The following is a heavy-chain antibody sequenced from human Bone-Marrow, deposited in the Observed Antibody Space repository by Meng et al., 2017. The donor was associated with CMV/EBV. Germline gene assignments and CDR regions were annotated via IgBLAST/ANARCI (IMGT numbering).Heavy chain of an antibody. CDR1: GGSFSGYY. D-gene: IGHD4-11*01. J-gene: IGHJ5*02. CDR3: ARDVSSVTWFDP. CDR2: IYTSGST. V-gene: IGHV4-59*10. Sequence: QVQLQQWGAGLLKPSETLSLTCAVYGGSFSGYYWSWIRQPAGKGLEWIGRIYTSGSTNYNPSLKSRVTMSVDTSKNQFSLKLSSVTAADTAVYYCARDVSSVTWFDPWGQGTLVTVSS.